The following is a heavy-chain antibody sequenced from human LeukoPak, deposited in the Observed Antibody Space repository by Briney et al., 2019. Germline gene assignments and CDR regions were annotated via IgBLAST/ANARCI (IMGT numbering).Heavy chain of an antibody. CDR2: ICCSGSGT. CDR1: GFTFSTYS. Sequence: WGSLRLSCAASGFTFSTYSMTWVRQPPGQGLEWVSSICCSGSGTYYADSVKGRFTIFRDNSKNTLYLQMNSLRAEDTAVYYCAKVAYNWISYGPFDYWGKGTLVTVSS. D-gene: IGHD1-20*01. J-gene: IGHJ4*02. CDR3: AKVAYNWISYGPFDY. V-gene: IGHV3-23*05.